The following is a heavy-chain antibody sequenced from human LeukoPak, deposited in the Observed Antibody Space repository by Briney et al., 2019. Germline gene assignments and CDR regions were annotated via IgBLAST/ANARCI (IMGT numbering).Heavy chain of an antibody. CDR2: INPISGGT. J-gene: IGHJ5*02. D-gene: IGHD3-3*01. CDR1: GYTLTGYY. V-gene: IGHV1-2*02. CDR3: ARDRISFWSGYLNWFDP. Sequence: ASVNVSCKASGYTLTGYYMHGVRQAPGQGREWMGWINPISGGTNYATKLQGRVTMTRDTSISTAYMELSRLRSDDTAVYYCARDRISFWSGYLNWFDPWGQGTLVTVSS.